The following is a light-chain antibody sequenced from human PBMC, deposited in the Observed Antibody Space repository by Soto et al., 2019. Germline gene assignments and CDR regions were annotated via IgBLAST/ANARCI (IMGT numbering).Light chain of an antibody. CDR2: GAS. Sequence: DIQMTQSPSSLSASVGDRVTITCRTSQSIAKYLNWYQQKPGKAPKVLIYGASSLQSGVPSRFSSSGSGTDFTLTISSLQPEDFATYYCQQSYNTPWTFGQGTKVDIK. J-gene: IGKJ1*01. CDR1: QSIAKY. CDR3: QQSYNTPWT. V-gene: IGKV1-39*01.